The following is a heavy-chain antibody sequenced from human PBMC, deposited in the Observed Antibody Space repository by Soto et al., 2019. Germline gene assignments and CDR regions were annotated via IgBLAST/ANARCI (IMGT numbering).Heavy chain of an antibody. Sequence: GGSLRLSCTASGFTFTSFAMHWVRQAPGKGPEWVAVTSYEGSNEYYIQSVKGRFTISRDNSKNTLYLQMDSLSTEDTAIYYCARDNRLGGDYYYYGMDVWGQGTRVTVSS. CDR2: TSYEGSNE. V-gene: IGHV3-30-3*01. CDR1: GFTFTSFA. D-gene: IGHD3-16*01. J-gene: IGHJ6*02. CDR3: ARDNRLGGDYYYYGMDV.